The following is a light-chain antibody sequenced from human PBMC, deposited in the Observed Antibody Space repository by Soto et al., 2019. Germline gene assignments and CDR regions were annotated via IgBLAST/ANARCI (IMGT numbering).Light chain of an antibody. J-gene: IGLJ1*01. Sequence: QSALTQPPSASGSPGQSVTISCTGTSSDVGGYNYVSWYQQHPGKAPKLMIYEVSKRPSGVPDRFSGSKSGNTASLTVSGLQAEDEADYYCSSYAGSNSYVFGAGTKVIV. CDR3: SSYAGSNSYV. CDR1: SSDVGGYNY. V-gene: IGLV2-8*01. CDR2: EVS.